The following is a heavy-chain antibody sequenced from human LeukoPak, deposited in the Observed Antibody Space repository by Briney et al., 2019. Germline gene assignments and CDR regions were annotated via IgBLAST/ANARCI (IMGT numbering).Heavy chain of an antibody. CDR2: ISSSSSTI. Sequence: GGSLRLSCATSGITFSSYSMNWVRQAPGKGLEWLSYISSSSSTIYYADSVKGRFTITRDHAKNSLYLQMNSLRAEDTAVYYCATYTAPFDHWGQGALVTVSS. J-gene: IGHJ4*02. CDR3: ATYTAPFDH. V-gene: IGHV3-48*01. D-gene: IGHD1-14*01. CDR1: GITFSSYS.